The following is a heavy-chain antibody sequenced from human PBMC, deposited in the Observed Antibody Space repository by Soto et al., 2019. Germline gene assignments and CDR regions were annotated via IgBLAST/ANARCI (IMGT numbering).Heavy chain of an antibody. CDR1: GLTFSSYA. Sequence: EVQLLESGGGLVQPGGSLRLSCAASGLTFSSYAMSWVRLAPGKGLEWVSAISGSGGSTYYADSVKGRFTISRDNSTNTLYLQMNSLRAEDTAVYYCAKDPVYSNSPSRAYGMDVWGQGTTVTVSS. CDR3: AKDPVYSNSPSRAYGMDV. CDR2: ISGSGGST. V-gene: IGHV3-23*01. D-gene: IGHD6-6*01. J-gene: IGHJ6*02.